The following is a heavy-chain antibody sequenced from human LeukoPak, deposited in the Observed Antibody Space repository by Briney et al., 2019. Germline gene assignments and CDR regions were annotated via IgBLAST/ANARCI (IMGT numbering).Heavy chain of an antibody. V-gene: IGHV4-30-4*08. CDR1: GGSISSGGYY. Sequence: SETLSLTCTVSGGSISSGGYYWSWIRQYPGKGLEWIGYIYYSGSTYYNPSLKSRVTISVDTSKNQFSLKLSSVTAADTAVYYCARDKGDTMIVQDWYFDLWGRGTLVTVSS. CDR2: IYYSGST. J-gene: IGHJ2*01. D-gene: IGHD3-22*01. CDR3: ARDKGDTMIVQDWYFDL.